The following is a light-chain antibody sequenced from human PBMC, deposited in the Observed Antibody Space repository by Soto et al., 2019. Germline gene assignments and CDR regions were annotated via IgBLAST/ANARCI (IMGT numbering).Light chain of an antibody. CDR3: QQSYSTPYT. Sequence: DIPMTQSPSSLSASVGDRVTITCRASQSISSYLNWYQQKTGQAPKLLIYAASSLQSGVPSRFSGSGSGTDFTLTISSLQPEDFATYYCQQSYSTPYTFGQGTKLEIK. V-gene: IGKV1-39*01. J-gene: IGKJ2*01. CDR2: AAS. CDR1: QSISSY.